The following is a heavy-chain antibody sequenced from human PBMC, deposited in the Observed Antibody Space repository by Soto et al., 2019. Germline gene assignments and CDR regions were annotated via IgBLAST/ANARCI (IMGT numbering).Heavy chain of an antibody. Sequence: SVKGACEASVYPLTSYYMHLVRQAPGQGLEWMGWINPNSGGTNYAQKFQGRVTMTRDTSISTAYMEVSRLRSDDTAVYYCARGLVSEQLVQSYWGQGTLVTVSS. J-gene: IGHJ4*02. V-gene: IGHV1-2*02. CDR3: ARGLVSEQLVQSY. CDR2: INPNSGGT. D-gene: IGHD6-6*01. CDR1: VYPLTSYY.